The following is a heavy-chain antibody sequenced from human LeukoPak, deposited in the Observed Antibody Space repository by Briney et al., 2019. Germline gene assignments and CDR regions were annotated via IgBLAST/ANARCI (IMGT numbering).Heavy chain of an antibody. J-gene: IGHJ4*02. CDR1: GFTFNTYS. CDR2: ISGGSGTI. V-gene: IGHV3-48*01. D-gene: IGHD5-24*01. Sequence: PGGSLRLSCAASGFTFNTYSMNWVRQAPGKGLEWVSYISGGSGTIYYADSVKGRFTISRDNAKNSLYLQMNSLRAEDTAVYYCASRDAYNFRYWGQGTLVTVSS. CDR3: ASRDAYNFRY.